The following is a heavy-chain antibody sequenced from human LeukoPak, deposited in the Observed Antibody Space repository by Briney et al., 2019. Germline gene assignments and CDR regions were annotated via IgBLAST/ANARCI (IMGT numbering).Heavy chain of an antibody. CDR1: GGSLSSYY. CDR2: IYYSGST. Sequence: PSETLSLTCTVSGGSLSSYYWSWIRQPPGKGLEWIGYIYYSGSTNYNPSPTSRVTISVDPSKNQFSLKLSSVTAADTAVYYCAREGRYWYFDLWGRGTLVTVSS. CDR3: AREGRYWYFDL. J-gene: IGHJ2*01. V-gene: IGHV4-59*01.